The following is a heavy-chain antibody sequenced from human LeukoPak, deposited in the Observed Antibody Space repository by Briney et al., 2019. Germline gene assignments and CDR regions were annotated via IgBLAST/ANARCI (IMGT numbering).Heavy chain of an antibody. Sequence: SVKVSCKASGGTFSSYAISWVRQAPGQGLEWMGRIIPILGIANYAQKFRGRVTITADKSTSTAYMELSSLRSEDTAVYYCARGRITIFGVVIISYYFDYWGQGTLVTVSS. D-gene: IGHD3-3*01. CDR1: GGTFSSYA. J-gene: IGHJ4*02. CDR3: ARGRITIFGVVIISYYFDY. CDR2: IIPILGIA. V-gene: IGHV1-69*04.